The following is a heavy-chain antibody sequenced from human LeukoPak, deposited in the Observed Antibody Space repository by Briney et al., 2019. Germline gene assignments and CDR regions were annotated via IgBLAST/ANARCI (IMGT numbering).Heavy chain of an antibody. D-gene: IGHD2-15*01. CDR3: ARDGGTDSYYFDY. CDR1: GYSISSGYY. J-gene: IGHJ4*02. CDR2: IYTSGST. V-gene: IGHV4-38-2*02. Sequence: SETLSLTCTVSGYSISSGYYWGWIRQPPGKGLEWIGSIYTSGSTNYNPSLKSRVTMSVDTSKNQFSLKLSSVTAADTAVYYCARDGGTDSYYFDYWGQGTLVTVSS.